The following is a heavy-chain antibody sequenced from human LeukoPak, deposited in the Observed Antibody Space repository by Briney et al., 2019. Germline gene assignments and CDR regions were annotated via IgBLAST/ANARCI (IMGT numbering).Heavy chain of an antibody. J-gene: IGHJ6*03. D-gene: IGHD5-24*01. Sequence: SETLSLTCTVSGGSISSYYWSWIRQPPGKGLEWIGYIYSSGSTNYNPSLKSRVTISVDTSKNQFSLKLSSVTAADTAVYYCAGGKPGEMATILDYPYYYYMDVWGKGTTVTISS. CDR2: IYSSGST. CDR1: GGSISSYY. CDR3: AGGKPGEMATILDYPYYYYMDV. V-gene: IGHV4-59*01.